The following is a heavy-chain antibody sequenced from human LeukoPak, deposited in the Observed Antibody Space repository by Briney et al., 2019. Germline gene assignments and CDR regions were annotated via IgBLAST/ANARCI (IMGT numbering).Heavy chain of an antibody. V-gene: IGHV4-34*01. J-gene: IGHJ5*02. D-gene: IGHD6-13*01. CDR2: INHSGST. CDR1: GGSFSGYY. CDR3: ARGSSSWYTPRRGWFDP. Sequence: SETLSLTCAVYGGSFSGYYWSWIRQPPGKGLEWIEEINHSGSTNYNPSLKSRVTISVDTSKNQFSLKLSSVTAADTAVYYCARGSSSWYTPRRGWFDPWGQGTLVTVSS.